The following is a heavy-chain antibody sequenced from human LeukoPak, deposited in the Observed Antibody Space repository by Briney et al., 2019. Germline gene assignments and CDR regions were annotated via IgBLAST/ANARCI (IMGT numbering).Heavy chain of an antibody. Sequence: GGSLRLSCAASGFTFSDYYMSWIRQAPGKGLEWVSYISSSGSTRYYADSVKGRFTISRDNAKNSLYLQMNSLRAEDTAVYYCARDPSSTVTPFNVDYWGQGTLVTVSS. D-gene: IGHD4-17*01. J-gene: IGHJ4*02. CDR1: GFTFSDYY. V-gene: IGHV3-11*01. CDR3: ARDPSSTVTPFNVDY. CDR2: ISSSGSTR.